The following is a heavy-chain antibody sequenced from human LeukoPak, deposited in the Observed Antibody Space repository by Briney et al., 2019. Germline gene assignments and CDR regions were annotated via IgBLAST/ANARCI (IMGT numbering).Heavy chain of an antibody. CDR1: GFTFSSYG. CDR2: IRYDGSNK. CDR3: AKDYGDYDYFDY. D-gene: IGHD4-17*01. Sequence: PGGSLRLSCAASGFTFSSYGMHWVRQAPGKGPEGVAFIRYDGSNKYYADSVKGRFTISRDNSKNTLYLQMNSLRAEDTAVYYCAKDYGDYDYFDYWGQGTLVTVSS. V-gene: IGHV3-30*02. J-gene: IGHJ4*02.